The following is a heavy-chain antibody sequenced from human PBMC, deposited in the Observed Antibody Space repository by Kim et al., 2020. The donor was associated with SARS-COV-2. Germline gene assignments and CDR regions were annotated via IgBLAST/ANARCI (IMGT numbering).Heavy chain of an antibody. Sequence: ASVKVSCKASGYTFTSYYMHWVRQAPGQGLERMGIINPSGGSTSYAQKFQGRVTMTRDTSTSTVYMELSSLRSEDTAVYYCARSPAGYSSGYYPQASDDAFDIWGQGTMVTVSS. J-gene: IGHJ3*02. D-gene: IGHD3-22*01. CDR2: INPSGGST. CDR1: GYTFTSYY. V-gene: IGHV1-46*01. CDR3: ARSPAGYSSGYYPQASDDAFDI.